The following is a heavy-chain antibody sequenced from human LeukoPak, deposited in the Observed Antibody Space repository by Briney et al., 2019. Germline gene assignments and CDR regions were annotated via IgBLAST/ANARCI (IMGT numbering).Heavy chain of an antibody. CDR1: GGSFSGYY. J-gene: IGHJ6*02. CDR3: ARRAAAVGYYGMDV. CDR2: INHSGST. V-gene: IGHV4-34*01. Sequence: SETLSLTCAVYGGSFSGYYWSWIRQPPGKGLEWIGEINHSGSTNYNPSLKSRVTISVDTSKNQFSLKLSSVTAADTAVYYCARRAAAVGYYGMDVWGQGTTVTVSS. D-gene: IGHD6-13*01.